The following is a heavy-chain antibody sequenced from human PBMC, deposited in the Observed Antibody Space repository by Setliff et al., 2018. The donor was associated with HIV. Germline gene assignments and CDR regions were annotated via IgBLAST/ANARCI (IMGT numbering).Heavy chain of an antibody. Sequence: GASVKVSCKASGYSLSTYAISWVRQAPGQGLEWMGWIDSNSGNRNFAQKFRGRVTMTTDISTNTAYMEVRSLSFDDTAVYYCVRLTADRTNYYYYMDVWGKGTTVTV. CDR2: IDSNSGNR. D-gene: IGHD2-8*01. CDR3: VRLTADRTNYYYYMDV. V-gene: IGHV1-18*01. CDR1: GYSLSTYA. J-gene: IGHJ6*03.